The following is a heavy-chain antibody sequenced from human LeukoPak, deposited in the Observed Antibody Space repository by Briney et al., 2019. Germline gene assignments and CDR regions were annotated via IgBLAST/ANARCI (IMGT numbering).Heavy chain of an antibody. V-gene: IGHV1-69*06. J-gene: IGHJ3*02. CDR2: IIPIFGTA. CDR3: ARVLAAAGRASVAFDI. D-gene: IGHD6-13*01. CDR1: GGTFSSYA. Sequence: SVKVSCKASGGTFSSYAISWVRQAPGQGLEWMGGIIPIFGTANYAQKFQGRVTITADKSTSTAYMELSSLRSEDTAVYYCARVLAAAGRASVAFDIWGQGTMVTVSS.